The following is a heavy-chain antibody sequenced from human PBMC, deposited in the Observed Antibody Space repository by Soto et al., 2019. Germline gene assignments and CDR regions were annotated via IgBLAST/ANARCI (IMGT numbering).Heavy chain of an antibody. CDR1: GFTFSSYA. Sequence: GGSLRLSCAASGFTFSSYAMSWVRQAPGKGLEWVSAISGSGGSTYYADSVKGRFTISRDNSKNTLYMQMNSLRADETAVYYCEKDGHRDNILGFLAWLIDYSGQGNLVTVSS. J-gene: IGHJ4*02. V-gene: IGHV3-23*01. D-gene: IGHD3-3*01. CDR2: ISGSGGST. CDR3: EKDGHRDNILGFLAWLIDY.